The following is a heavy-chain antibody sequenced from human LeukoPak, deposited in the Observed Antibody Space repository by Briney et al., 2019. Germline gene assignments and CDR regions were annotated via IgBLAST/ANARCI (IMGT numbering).Heavy chain of an antibody. CDR2: IYYSGST. J-gene: IGHJ4*02. CDR3: ARDVYGSGSCFDY. D-gene: IGHD3-10*01. CDR1: GGSTSSHY. Sequence: SETLSLTRTVSGGSTSSHYWSWIRQPPGKGLEWIGYIYYSGSTNYNPSLKSRVPISVDTSKNQFSLKLSSVTAADTAVYYCARDVYGSGSCFDYWGQGTLVTVSS. V-gene: IGHV4-59*11.